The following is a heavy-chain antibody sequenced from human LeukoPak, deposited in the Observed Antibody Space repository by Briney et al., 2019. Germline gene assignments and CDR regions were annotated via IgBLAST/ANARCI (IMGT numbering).Heavy chain of an antibody. D-gene: IGHD6-13*01. V-gene: IGHV3-21*04. CDR2: ISSSSYI. J-gene: IGHJ4*02. CDR1: GFTFSSYS. Sequence: GGSLRLSCAASGFTFSSYSMNWVCQAPGKGLEWVSSISSSSYIYYADSVKGRFTISRDNAKNSLYLQMNSLRAEDTAVYYCARDRLRYSSSWYYFDYWGQGTLVTVSS. CDR3: ARDRLRYSSSWYYFDY.